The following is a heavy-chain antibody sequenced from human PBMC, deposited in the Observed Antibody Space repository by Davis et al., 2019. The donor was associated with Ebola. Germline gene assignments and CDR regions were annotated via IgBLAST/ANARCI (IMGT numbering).Heavy chain of an antibody. J-gene: IGHJ6*02. CDR3: AREIVVVVAATPGYYYYGMDV. D-gene: IGHD2-15*01. CDR1: GDTFTFTAYY. V-gene: IGHV1-2*02. CDR2: INPISGDT. Sequence: ASVKVSCKTFGDTFTFTAYYMHWVRQAPGQGLEWMGGINPISGDTNYAEKFQGRVTMTRDTSISTVYMELSSLRSEDTAVYYCAREIVVVVAATPGYYYYGMDVWGQGTTVTVSS.